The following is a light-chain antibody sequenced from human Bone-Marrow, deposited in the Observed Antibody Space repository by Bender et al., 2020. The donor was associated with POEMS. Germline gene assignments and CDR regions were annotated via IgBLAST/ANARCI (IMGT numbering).Light chain of an antibody. CDR1: SSDIGTYNL. CDR2: EGN. J-gene: IGLJ3*02. CDR3: CSYAGGSTWV. Sequence: QSALTQPRSVSGSPGQSITISCTGTSSDIGTYNLVSWYQQHPGKAPRLMIYEGNKRPSGVSNRFSGSKSNNTAALTISGLQAEDEADYYCCSYAGGSTWVFGGGTKLTVL. V-gene: IGLV2-23*01.